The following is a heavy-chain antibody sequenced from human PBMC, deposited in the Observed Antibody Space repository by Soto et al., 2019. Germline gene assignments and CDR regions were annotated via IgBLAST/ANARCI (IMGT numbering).Heavy chain of an antibody. D-gene: IGHD3-22*01. CDR1: GGTFSSYA. CDR2: IIAILGKA. Sequence: QVQLVQSGAEVKKPGSSVKVSCKASGGTFSSYAISWVRQXXXXGLXWMGGIIAILGKANYAEKFQGRVTITADESTSTAYMELSSLRSEDTAVYYCARERGGAIIVGVTGTFDVWGQGTLVTVSS. V-gene: IGHV1-69*01. CDR3: ARERGGAIIVGVTGTFDV. J-gene: IGHJ3*01.